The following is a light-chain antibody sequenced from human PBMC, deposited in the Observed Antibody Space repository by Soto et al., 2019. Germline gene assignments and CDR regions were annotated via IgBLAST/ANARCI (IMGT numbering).Light chain of an antibody. CDR2: AAS. CDR1: QDIRTD. J-gene: IGKJ4*01. CDR3: QQFNAYPLT. V-gene: IGKV1-17*01. Sequence: IQMTQSPSSLSAFVGDRVTITCRASQDIRTDLGWYQQKPGKAPKLLIYAASKLQSGVPSRFSGSGCGTEFTLTISSLQPEDFETYFCQQFNAYPLTFGGGTKLEIK.